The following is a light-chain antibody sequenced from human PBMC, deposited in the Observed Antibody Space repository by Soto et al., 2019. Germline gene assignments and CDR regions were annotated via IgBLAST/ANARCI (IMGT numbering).Light chain of an antibody. Sequence: EIVWTQSPGTLSLSPGEGATLSCRASQSVSSTSLAWYQLKPGQGPRLLIYSASSRAPGIPDRFSGSGSETDFTLTISRLGPEDFAVYYCQQYGSSPITFGQGTRLDIK. CDR2: SAS. CDR1: QSVSSTS. V-gene: IGKV3-20*01. CDR3: QQYGSSPIT. J-gene: IGKJ5*01.